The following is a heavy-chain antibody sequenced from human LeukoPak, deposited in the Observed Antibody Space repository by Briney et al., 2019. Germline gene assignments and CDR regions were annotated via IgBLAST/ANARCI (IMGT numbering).Heavy chain of an antibody. CDR2: IYYSGST. D-gene: IGHD5-24*01. V-gene: IGHV4-59*01. CDR3: ARVQGRWLQLQYFDY. Sequence: PSETLSLTCTVSGGSISSYYWSWIRQPPGQGLEWIGYIYYSGSTNYNPSLKSRVTISVDTSKNQFSLKLSSVTAADTAVYYCARVQGRWLQLQYFDYWGQGTLVTVSS. J-gene: IGHJ4*02. CDR1: GGSISSYY.